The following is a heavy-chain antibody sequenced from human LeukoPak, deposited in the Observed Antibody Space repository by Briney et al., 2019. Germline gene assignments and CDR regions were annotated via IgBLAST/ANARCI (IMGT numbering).Heavy chain of an antibody. D-gene: IGHD3-3*01. Sequence: PGGSLRLSCAATGFTFNNYAMSWVRQAPGKGLEWVSAINNGGGSTYYADSVKGRFTISRDNSKSTLFLQMNSMRSDDTAVYYCARTNVFWSPIDYWGQGTLVTVSS. CDR1: GFTFNNYA. J-gene: IGHJ4*02. CDR3: ARTNVFWSPIDY. CDR2: INNGGGST. V-gene: IGHV3-23*01.